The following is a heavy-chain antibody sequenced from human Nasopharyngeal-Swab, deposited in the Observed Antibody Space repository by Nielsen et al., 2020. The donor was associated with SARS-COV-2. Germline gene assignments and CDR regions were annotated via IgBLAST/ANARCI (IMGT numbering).Heavy chain of an antibody. CDR1: GGSVSSGSYY. CDR3: ARDRYYGSGTYYMGVYSPPKDYGVDV. J-gene: IGHJ6*02. V-gene: IGHV4-61*01. CDR2: IYYSGST. Sequence: GSLRLSCTVSGGSVSSGSYYWSWIRQPPGKGLEWIGYIYYSGSTNYNPSLKSRVTISVDTSKNQFSLKLSSVTAADTAVYYCARDRYYGSGTYYMGVYSPPKDYGVDVWGQGTTVTVSS. D-gene: IGHD3-10*01.